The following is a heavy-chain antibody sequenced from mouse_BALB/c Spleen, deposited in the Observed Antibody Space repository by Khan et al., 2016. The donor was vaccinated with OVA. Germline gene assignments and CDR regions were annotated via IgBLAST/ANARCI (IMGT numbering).Heavy chain of an antibody. D-gene: IGHD1-1*01. CDR3: ARSYDGAWFAY. V-gene: IGHV1-77*01. Sequence: QVQLQQPGPELVKPGASVKMSCKASGYTFSDYVISWVKLRTGQGLEWIGEIYPGSGSTYYNAMFKGKATLTADKSSNTAYMQLSSLTSEDSAVYFCARSYDGAWFAYWGQGTLVTVS. J-gene: IGHJ3*01. CDR1: GYTFSDYV. CDR2: IYPGSGST.